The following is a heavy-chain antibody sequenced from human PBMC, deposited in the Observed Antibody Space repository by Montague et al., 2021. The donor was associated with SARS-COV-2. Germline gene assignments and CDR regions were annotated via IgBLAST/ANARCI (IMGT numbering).Heavy chain of an antibody. Sequence: SETLSLTCAVYGGSFSGYYWSWIRQPPGKGLEWIGEINHSGSTNYNPSLKSRVTISVDTSKNQFSLKLSSVTAADTAVYYCARHDDILTTYYYYYGMDVWGQGTTVTVSS. V-gene: IGHV4-34*01. CDR2: INHSGST. CDR3: ARHDDILTTYYYYYGMDV. D-gene: IGHD3-9*01. CDR1: GGSFSGYY. J-gene: IGHJ6*02.